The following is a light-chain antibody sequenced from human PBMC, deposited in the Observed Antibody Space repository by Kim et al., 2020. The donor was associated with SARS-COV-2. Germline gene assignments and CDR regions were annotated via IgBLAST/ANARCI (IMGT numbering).Light chain of an antibody. CDR3: HQYGSSPDT. CDR2: GAS. Sequence: EIVLTQSPGTLSLSPGQRATLSCRASQSVSGSYLAWYQQKPGQAPRLLIYGASNRATGIPDMFSGSGSGTDFTLTISRLELEDFALYYCHQYGSSPDTFGRGTKVDIK. CDR1: QSVSGSY. V-gene: IGKV3-20*01. J-gene: IGKJ4*01.